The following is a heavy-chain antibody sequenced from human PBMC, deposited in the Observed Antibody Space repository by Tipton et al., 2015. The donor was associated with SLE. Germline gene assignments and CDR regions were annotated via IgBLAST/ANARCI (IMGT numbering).Heavy chain of an antibody. Sequence: SLRLSCAASGFTFSSYSMNWVRQTPGKGLEWVSYISSSSRTIFYADSVRGRFTISRDNAKNSLYLQMNSLRVEDTAMYYCARDWGYYYGSGIGMDVWGQGTTVTVSS. D-gene: IGHD3-10*01. CDR2: ISSSSRTI. J-gene: IGHJ6*02. CDR3: ARDWGYYYGSGIGMDV. V-gene: IGHV3-48*01. CDR1: GFTFSSYS.